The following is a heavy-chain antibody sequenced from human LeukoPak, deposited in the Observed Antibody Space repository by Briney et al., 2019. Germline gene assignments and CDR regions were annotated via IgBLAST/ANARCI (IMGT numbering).Heavy chain of an antibody. V-gene: IGHV1-46*01. D-gene: IGHD2-15*01. CDR3: ARDISVREEAGWFTP. CDR1: GYTFTSNY. Sequence: ASVKVSCKAFGYTFTSNYMHWVRQAPGQGPEWMGVISPSGGSTTYAQKFQGRVTLTRDMSTSTDYLELSSLRSEDTAVYYCARDISVREEAGWFTPWGQGTLVTVSS. J-gene: IGHJ5*02. CDR2: ISPSGGST.